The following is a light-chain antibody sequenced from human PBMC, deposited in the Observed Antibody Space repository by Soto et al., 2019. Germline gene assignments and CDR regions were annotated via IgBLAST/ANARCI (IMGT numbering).Light chain of an antibody. CDR1: QSVSSSY. CDR3: QQYGSSPGFT. V-gene: IGKV3-20*01. CDR2: GAS. Sequence: EIVLTQSPGTLSLSPGERATLSCRASQSVSSSYLAWYQQKPGQAPRLLIYGASSRATGIPDRFSGSGSGTDFTLTISRLEAEDFAVYYGQQYGSSPGFTFGPGTKVDIK. J-gene: IGKJ3*01.